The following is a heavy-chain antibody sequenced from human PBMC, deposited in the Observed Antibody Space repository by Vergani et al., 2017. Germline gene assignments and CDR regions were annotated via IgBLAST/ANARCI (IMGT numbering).Heavy chain of an antibody. CDR1: GFTFSSYS. V-gene: IGHV3-21*01. CDR2: ISSSSSYI. Sequence: EVQLVESGGGLVKPGGSLRLSCAASGFTFSSYSMNWVRQAPGKGLEWVSSISSSSSYIYYADSVKGRFTISRDNSKNTLYLQMNSLRAEDTAVYYCAKDWDTANYFDYWGQGTLVTVSS. CDR3: AKDWDTANYFDY. D-gene: IGHD5-18*01. J-gene: IGHJ4*02.